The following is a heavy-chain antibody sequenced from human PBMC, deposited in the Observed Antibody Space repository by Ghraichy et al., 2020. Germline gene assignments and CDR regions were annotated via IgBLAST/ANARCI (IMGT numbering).Heavy chain of an antibody. D-gene: IGHD3-16*02. V-gene: IGHV4-39*01. CDR1: GDSISSSSYL. CDR2: IYYSGTT. CDR3: ARSRSGSIIITFGGIVARLDV. J-gene: IGHJ6*03. Sequence: ESLNISCSVSGDSISSSSYLWGWIRQPPGQGLEWIGSIYYSGTTYYNPSLKSRVSISVDTSKNQFSLNLSSVIAADTAVYYCARSRSGSIIITFGGIVARLDVWGKGTTVIVSS.